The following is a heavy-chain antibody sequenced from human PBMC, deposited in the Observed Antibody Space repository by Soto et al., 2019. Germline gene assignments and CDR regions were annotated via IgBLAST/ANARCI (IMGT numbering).Heavy chain of an antibody. J-gene: IGHJ4*02. CDR1: GFTFSSYG. V-gene: IGHV3-33*01. CDR3: ARAYGYDRVHFDY. Sequence: GGSLRLSCAASGFTFSSYGMHWVRQAPGKGLEWVAVIWYDGSNKYYADSVKDRFTISRDNSKNTLYLQMNSLRAEDTAVYYCARAYGYDRVHFDYWGQGTLVTVSS. CDR2: IWYDGSNK. D-gene: IGHD5-12*01.